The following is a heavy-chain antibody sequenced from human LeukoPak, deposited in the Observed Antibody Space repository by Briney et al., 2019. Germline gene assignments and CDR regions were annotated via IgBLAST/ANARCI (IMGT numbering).Heavy chain of an antibody. V-gene: IGHV1-69*05. CDR2: IIPIFGTA. CDR3: ARVGVEAGNYYYYMDV. J-gene: IGHJ6*03. D-gene: IGHD1-1*01. CDR1: GGTFSSYA. Sequence: SVKVSCKASGGTFSSYAISWVRQAPGQGLEWMGGIIPIFGTANYAQKFQGRVTITTDESTSTAYMELSSLRSEDTAVYYCARVGVEAGNYYYYMDVWGKGTTVTVSS.